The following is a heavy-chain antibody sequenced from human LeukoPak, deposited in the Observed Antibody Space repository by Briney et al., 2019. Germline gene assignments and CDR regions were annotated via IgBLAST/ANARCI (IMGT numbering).Heavy chain of an antibody. CDR3: ARGLHSSGWFYFAY. D-gene: IGHD6-19*01. V-gene: IGHV4-34*01. Sequence: SETLSLTCAVYGGSFSGYYWRWIRQPPGKGLEWIGEINHSGSTNYNPSLKSRLTISVDTSKNQFSLKLSSVTAADTAVYYCARGLHSSGWFYFAYWGQGTLVTVSS. CDR2: INHSGST. CDR1: GGSFSGYY. J-gene: IGHJ4*02.